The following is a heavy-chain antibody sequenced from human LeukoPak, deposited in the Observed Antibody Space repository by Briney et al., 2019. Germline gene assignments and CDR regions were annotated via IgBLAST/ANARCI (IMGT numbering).Heavy chain of an antibody. D-gene: IGHD3-22*01. J-gene: IGHJ4*02. V-gene: IGHV1-46*01. CDR1: GYTFTSYY. Sequence: ASVKVSCKASGYTFTSYYMHWVRQAPGQGLEWMGRSNPSGGSTSYAQKFQGRVTMTRDTSTSTVYMELSSLRSEDTAVYYCAREAPQSYYDSSGYYYDDYWGQGTLVTVSS. CDR2: SNPSGGST. CDR3: AREAPQSYYDSSGYYYDDY.